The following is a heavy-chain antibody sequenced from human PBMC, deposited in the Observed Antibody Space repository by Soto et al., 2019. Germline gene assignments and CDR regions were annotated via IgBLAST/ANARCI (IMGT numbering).Heavy chain of an antibody. J-gene: IGHJ4*02. CDR1: GGSISSGGYY. V-gene: IGHV4-31*03. D-gene: IGHD6-13*01. CDR3: ARGSHTIAAAGPSFGY. Sequence: PSETLSLTCTVSGGSISSGGYYWSWIRQHPGKGLEWTGYIYYSGSTYYNPSLKSRVTISVDTSKNQFSLKLSSVTAAVTAVYYCARGSHTIAAAGPSFGYWGQGTLVTVSS. CDR2: IYYSGST.